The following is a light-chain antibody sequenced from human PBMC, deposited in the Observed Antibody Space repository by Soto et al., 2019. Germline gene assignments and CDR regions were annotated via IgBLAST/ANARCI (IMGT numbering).Light chain of an antibody. V-gene: IGKV1-5*03. CDR3: QQYNRYPRT. J-gene: IGKJ1*01. Sequence: DIQMTQSPSTLSASVGARAPITCRASQNINTWLAWYQQKPGKATKLLIYKASSLESGVPSRFSGSGSGTEFSLTIGSLQTDEFATYDCQQYNRYPRTFGQGTKGEIK. CDR2: KAS. CDR1: QNINTW.